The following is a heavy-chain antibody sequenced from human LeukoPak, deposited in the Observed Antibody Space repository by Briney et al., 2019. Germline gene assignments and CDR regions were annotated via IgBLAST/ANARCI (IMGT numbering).Heavy chain of an antibody. D-gene: IGHD3-10*01. CDR2: IYSGGST. V-gene: IGHV3-66*01. CDR1: GFTVSSNY. J-gene: IGHJ6*03. Sequence: PGGSLRLSCAASGFTVSSNYMSWVRQAPGKGLEWVSVIYSGGSTYYADSVKGRFTISRDNSKNTLYLQMNSLRAEDTAVYYCARAGLVRGYDMDVWGKGTTVTISS. CDR3: ARAGLVRGYDMDV.